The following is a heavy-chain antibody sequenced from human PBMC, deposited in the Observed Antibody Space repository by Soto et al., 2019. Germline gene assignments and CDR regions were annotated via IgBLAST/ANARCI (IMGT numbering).Heavy chain of an antibody. J-gene: IGHJ5*02. CDR1: GFTFRSFT. D-gene: IGHD6-13*01. CDR2: ISSNSAYI. Sequence: GGSLRLSCAASGFTFRSFTMNWVRQAPGKGLEWVSTISSNSAYIYYTDALRGRFTISRDNAKNTLHLQMNSLRAEDTAVYYCTRDASRDSSARGWFDPWGPGTLVTVSS. V-gene: IGHV3-21*01. CDR3: TRDASRDSSARGWFDP.